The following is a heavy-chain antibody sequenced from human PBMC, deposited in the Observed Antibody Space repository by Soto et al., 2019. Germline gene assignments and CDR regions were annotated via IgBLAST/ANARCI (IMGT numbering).Heavy chain of an antibody. CDR1: GGTFSSYA. V-gene: IGHV1-69*01. CDR3: ARSADYGGPTDAFDI. J-gene: IGHJ3*02. CDR2: IIPIFGTA. Sequence: QVQLVQSGAEVKKPGSSVKVSCKASGGTFSSYAISWVRQAPGQGLEWMGGIIPIFGTANYAQKFQDRVTITADESTRTAYMELSSLRSEDTAVYYCARSADYGGPTDAFDIWGQGTMVTVSS. D-gene: IGHD4-17*01.